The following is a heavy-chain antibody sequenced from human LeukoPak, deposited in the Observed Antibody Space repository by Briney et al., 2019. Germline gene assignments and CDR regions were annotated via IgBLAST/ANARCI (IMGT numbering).Heavy chain of an antibody. D-gene: IGHD5-24*01. CDR1: GGTFSSYA. Sequence: GSSVKVSCKASGGTFSSYAINWVRQASGQGLEWMGEIIPIFGTTKYAQKFQGRVTITADKSTSTAYMELSSLRSDDTAVYYCARVDGYPDPFGIWGQGTMVTVSS. CDR3: ARVDGYPDPFGI. CDR2: IIPIFGTT. J-gene: IGHJ3*02. V-gene: IGHV1-69*06.